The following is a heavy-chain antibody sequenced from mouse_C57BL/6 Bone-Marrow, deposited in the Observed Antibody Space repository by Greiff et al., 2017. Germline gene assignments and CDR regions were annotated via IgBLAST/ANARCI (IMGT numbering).Heavy chain of an antibody. CDR1: GFSLTSYG. Sequence: VQLQESGPGLVQPSQSLSITCTVSGFSLTSYGVHWVRQSPGKGLEWLGVIWSGGSTDYNAAFISRLSISKDNSKSQVFFKMNSLQADDTAIYYCARKGDYYGSSPPFDVWGTGTTVTVSA. D-gene: IGHD1-1*01. CDR3: ARKGDYYGSSPPFDV. V-gene: IGHV2-2*01. J-gene: IGHJ1*03. CDR2: IWSGGST.